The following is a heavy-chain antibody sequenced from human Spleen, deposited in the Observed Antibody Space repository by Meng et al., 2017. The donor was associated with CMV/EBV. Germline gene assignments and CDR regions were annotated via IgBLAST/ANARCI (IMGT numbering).Heavy chain of an antibody. CDR1: GFSLSTSGMC. CDR3: ARIPHYYDSSGYKYYYYGMDV. Sequence: SGPTLVKPTQTLTLTCTFSGFSLSTSGMCVSWVRQPPGKALEWLALIDWDDDKYYSTSLKTRLTISKDTSKNQVVLTMTNMDPVDTATYYCARIPHYYDSSGYKYYYYGMDVWGQGTTVTVSS. D-gene: IGHD3-22*01. CDR2: IDWDDDK. J-gene: IGHJ6*02. V-gene: IGHV2-70*20.